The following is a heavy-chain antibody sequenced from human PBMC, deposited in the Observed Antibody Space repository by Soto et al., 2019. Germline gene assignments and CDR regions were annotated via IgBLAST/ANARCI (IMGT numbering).Heavy chain of an antibody. V-gene: IGHV4-59*01. CDR1: GGSISSYY. CDR3: ARKDYYYYGMDV. CDR2: IYYSGST. J-gene: IGHJ6*02. Sequence: SETLSLTCTVSGGSISSYYWSWIRQPPGKGLEWIGYIYYSGSTNYNPSLKSRVTISVDTSKNQFSLKLSSVTAADTAVYYCARKDYYYYGMDVWGQGXTVTVYS.